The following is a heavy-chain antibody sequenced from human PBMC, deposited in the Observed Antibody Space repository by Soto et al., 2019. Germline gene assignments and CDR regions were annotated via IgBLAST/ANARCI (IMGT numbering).Heavy chain of an antibody. CDR2: IRSKANNYAT. Sequence: EFQLVESGGGLVQPGGSVRLSCAASGFTFSASSMHWVRQAAGKGLEWLGRIRSKANNYATVYSEVLKGRSXXXXXXSXDTMFLEMNNLRTVDTAMYYCAIEGAGFGYWGQGTLVTVSS. CDR1: GFTFSASS. D-gene: IGHD1-26*01. J-gene: IGHJ4*02. V-gene: IGHV3-73*01. CDR3: AIEGAGFGY.